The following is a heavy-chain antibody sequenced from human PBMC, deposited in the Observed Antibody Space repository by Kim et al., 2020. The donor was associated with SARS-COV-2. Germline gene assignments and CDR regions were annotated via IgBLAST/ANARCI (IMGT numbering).Heavy chain of an antibody. CDR2: IYYSGST. V-gene: IGHV4-30-4*01. CDR1: GGSISSGDYY. CDR3: ARAEPAYYYYYGMDV. J-gene: IGHJ6*02. Sequence: SETLSLTCTVSGGSISSGDYYWSWIRQPPGKGLEWIGYIYYSGSTYYNPSLKSRVTISVDTSKNQFSLKLSSVTAADTAVYYCARAEPAYYYYYGMDVWGQGTTVTVSS. D-gene: IGHD2-2*01.